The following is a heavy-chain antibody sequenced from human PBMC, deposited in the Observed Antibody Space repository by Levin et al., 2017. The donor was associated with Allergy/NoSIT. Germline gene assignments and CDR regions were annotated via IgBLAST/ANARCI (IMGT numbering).Heavy chain of an antibody. CDR2: LSGSGGSI. V-gene: IGHV3-23*01. D-gene: IGHD2-2*01. CDR1: GFTFSSYA. CDR3: ARYCSSTSCYVRYGMDV. Sequence: PGGSLRLSCAASGFTFSSYAMSWVRQAPGKGLEWVSTLSGSGGSIYYADSVKGRFTISRDNSKNTLSLQMNSLRAEDTALYYCARYCSSTSCYVRYGMDVWGQGTTVTVSS. J-gene: IGHJ6*02.